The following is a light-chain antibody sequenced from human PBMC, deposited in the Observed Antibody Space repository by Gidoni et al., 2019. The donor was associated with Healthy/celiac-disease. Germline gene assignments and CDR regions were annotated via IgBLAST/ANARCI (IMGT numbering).Light chain of an antibody. CDR1: QSVSSSY. V-gene: IGKV3-20*01. Sequence: EIVLTQSPGTLSLSPGERATLSCRASQSVSSSYLAWYQQKPGQAPRLLIYGASSRATGIPDRFSVSVSGTYFTLTISRLEPEDFAVYYCQQYGSSPPLTFGGGTKVEIQ. J-gene: IGKJ4*01. CDR3: QQYGSSPPLT. CDR2: GAS.